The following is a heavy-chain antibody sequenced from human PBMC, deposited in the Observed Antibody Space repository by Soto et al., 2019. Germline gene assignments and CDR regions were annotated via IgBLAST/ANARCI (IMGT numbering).Heavy chain of an antibody. V-gene: IGHV1-3*01. CDR2: INAGNGNT. Sequence: QVQLVQSGAEVKKPGASVKVSCKASGYTFTSYAMHWVRQAPGQRLEWMGWINAGNGNTKYSQKFQGRXXXTXDTXXXXXXXXXXXXXXXXTAVYYCARGVYYYGMDVWGQGTTVTVSS. CDR3: ARGVYYYGMDV. CDR1: GYTFTSYA. J-gene: IGHJ6*02. D-gene: IGHD3-10*01.